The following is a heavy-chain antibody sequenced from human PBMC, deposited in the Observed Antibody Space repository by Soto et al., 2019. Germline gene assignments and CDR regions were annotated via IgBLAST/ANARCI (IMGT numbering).Heavy chain of an antibody. J-gene: IGHJ3*01. CDR2: IIPMLTVR. D-gene: IGHD2-2*01. CDR3: SIGTWSAETFDV. CDR1: EGTFSTYT. Sequence: QAHLVQSGAEVKKPGSSVKVSCKATEGTFSTYTLIWVRQVPGQGLEWMGRIIPMLTVRNSAQKFQDRVTLTADKSTSTAFMELTSLTSDDTAVYYCSIGTWSAETFDVWGQGTMVTVSS. V-gene: IGHV1-69*02.